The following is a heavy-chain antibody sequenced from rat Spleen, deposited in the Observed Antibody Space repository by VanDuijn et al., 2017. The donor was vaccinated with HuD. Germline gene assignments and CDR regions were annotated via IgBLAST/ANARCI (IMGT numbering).Heavy chain of an antibody. D-gene: IGHD1-4*01. CDR1: GFTFSNYG. V-gene: IGHV5-29*01. Sequence: EVQLVESGGGLVQPGRSLKLSCAASGFTFSNYGMAWVRQAPTKGLEWVATISSDGGRNFYRDSVKGRFTISRDNAKSSLYLQMDSLRSEDTATYYCARRHFGYTDYFDYWGQGVIVTVSS. CDR2: ISSDGGRN. CDR3: ARRHFGYTDYFDY. J-gene: IGHJ2*01.